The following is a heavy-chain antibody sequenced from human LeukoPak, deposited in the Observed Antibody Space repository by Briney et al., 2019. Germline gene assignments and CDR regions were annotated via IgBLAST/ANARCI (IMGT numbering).Heavy chain of an antibody. CDR2: ISKSRSYI. Sequence: GGSLRLSCAASGFTFSRYNMNWVRQAPGKGLEWVSCISKSRSYIYYADSVKGRFTISRDNAKNSLYLQMNSPRAEDTAVYYCASFWLLSYWGQGTLVTVSS. CDR3: ASFWLLSY. J-gene: IGHJ4*02. V-gene: IGHV3-21*01. CDR1: GFTFSRYN. D-gene: IGHD3-22*01.